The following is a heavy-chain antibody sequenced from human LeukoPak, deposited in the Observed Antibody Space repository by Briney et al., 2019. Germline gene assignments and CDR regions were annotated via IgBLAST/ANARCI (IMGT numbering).Heavy chain of an antibody. Sequence: SLNVSCVDSGFTFAKYAMTWVREDQGKGVGWVSVISGRGKATYYPDSVKGRFTISRDNSKNTPYLQMNSLRAGVTAVYYCAKGLVPAATINRFDPWGQGTLVSVSS. CDR1: GFTFAKYA. J-gene: IGHJ5*02. CDR3: AKGLVPAATINRFDP. D-gene: IGHD2-2*01. CDR2: ISGRGKAT. V-gene: IGHV3-23*01.